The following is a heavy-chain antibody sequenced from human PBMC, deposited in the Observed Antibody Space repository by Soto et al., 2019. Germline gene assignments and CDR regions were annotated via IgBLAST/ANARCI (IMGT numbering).Heavy chain of an antibody. Sequence: SETLSLTSAVSGYSITTGYYWGWVRRPPGKGLEWIGSVYHSGRTSYNPSLESRVTISVDTSKNQFSLRLSSVTAADTAVYYCARGVNYYDSSGFYPRDYWGQGILVTVSS. J-gene: IGHJ4*02. D-gene: IGHD3-22*01. CDR3: ARGVNYYDSSGFYPRDY. CDR2: VYHSGRT. V-gene: IGHV4-38-2*01. CDR1: GYSITTGYY.